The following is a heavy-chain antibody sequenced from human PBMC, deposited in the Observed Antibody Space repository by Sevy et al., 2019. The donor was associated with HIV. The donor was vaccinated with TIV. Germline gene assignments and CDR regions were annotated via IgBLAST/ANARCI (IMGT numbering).Heavy chain of an antibody. J-gene: IGHJ6*02. D-gene: IGHD3-3*01. CDR1: GYSFTNFD. V-gene: IGHV1-8*01. Sequence: ASVKVSCKAAGYSFTNFDINWVRQATGQGLEWMGWMNPNNGNTHYAQKFQGRVTMTRSSSANTAYMELGSLTSEDMVMYYCARARLDYEFWSGSYFSRAPWGYKYYAMDVWGQGTTVTVSS. CDR3: ARARLDYEFWSGSYFSRAPWGYKYYAMDV. CDR2: MNPNNGNT.